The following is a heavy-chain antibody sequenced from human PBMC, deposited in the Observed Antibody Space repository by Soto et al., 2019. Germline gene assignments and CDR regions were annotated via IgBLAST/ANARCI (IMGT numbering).Heavy chain of an antibody. CDR2: INPNSGGT. D-gene: IGHD3-22*01. Sequence: GASVKVSCKASGYTFTGYYMHWVRQAPGQGLEWMGWINPNSGGTNYAQKFQGWVTMTRDTSISSAYMELSRLRSDDTAVYYCARDVGRSYYYDSSGYYVYYYYGMDVWGQGTTVTVSS. V-gene: IGHV1-2*04. J-gene: IGHJ6*02. CDR3: ARDVGRSYYYDSSGYYVYYYYGMDV. CDR1: GYTFTGYY.